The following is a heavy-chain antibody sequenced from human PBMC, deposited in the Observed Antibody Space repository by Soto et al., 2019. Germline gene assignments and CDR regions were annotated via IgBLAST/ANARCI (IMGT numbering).Heavy chain of an antibody. Sequence: PGGSLRLSCAASGFTFSSYGMHWVRQAPGKGLEWVAVIWYDGSNKYYADSVKGRFTISRDNSKNTLYLQMNSLRAEDTAVYYCARDDGGLERFDYWGQGTLVTVSS. CDR1: GFTFSSYG. V-gene: IGHV3-33*01. D-gene: IGHD1-1*01. J-gene: IGHJ4*02. CDR3: ARDDGGLERFDY. CDR2: IWYDGSNK.